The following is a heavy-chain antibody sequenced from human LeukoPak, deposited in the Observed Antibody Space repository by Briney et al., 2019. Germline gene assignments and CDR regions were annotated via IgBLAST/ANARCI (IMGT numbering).Heavy chain of an antibody. V-gene: IGHV3-30*04. D-gene: IGHD1-7*01. CDR1: GFTFSSYA. CDR2: ISYDGSNK. Sequence: GRSLRLSCAASGFTFSSYAMHWVRQAPGKGLEWVAVISYDGSNKNYADSVKGRFTISGDNSKNTLYLQMNSLRAEDTSVYYCARSPRILGTNYFDYWGQGTLVTVSS. CDR3: ARSPRILGTNYFDY. J-gene: IGHJ4*02.